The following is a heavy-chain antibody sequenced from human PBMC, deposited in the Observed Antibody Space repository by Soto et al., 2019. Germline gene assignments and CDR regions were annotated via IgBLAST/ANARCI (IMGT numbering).Heavy chain of an antibody. CDR1: GFTFSSYG. Sequence: GGSLRLSCAASGFTFSSYGMHWVRQAPGKGLEWVAVISYDGSNKYYADSVKGRFTISRDNSKNTLYLQMNSLRAEDTAVYYCANSFYCSSTSCHPYYYYYGMDFWGQGTTVTVSS. D-gene: IGHD2-2*01. CDR2: ISYDGSNK. V-gene: IGHV3-30*18. J-gene: IGHJ6*02. CDR3: ANSFYCSSTSCHPYYYYYGMDF.